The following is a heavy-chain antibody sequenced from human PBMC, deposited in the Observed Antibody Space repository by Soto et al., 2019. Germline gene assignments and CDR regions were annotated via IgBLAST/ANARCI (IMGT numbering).Heavy chain of an antibody. CDR3: ARRLLGPATPQIDY. V-gene: IGHV2-5*01. CDR1: GFSLTASGEG. D-gene: IGHD2-15*01. CDR2: IFWNGDK. Sequence: QITLKESGPPLVKPTQTLTLTCTFSGFSLTASGEGVAWIRQPPGKALEWLALIFWNGDKFYSSSLRSRLTITKDTSKNQVVLTMTNMDPADAATYYCARRLLGPATPQIDYWGQGTLVTVSS. J-gene: IGHJ4*02.